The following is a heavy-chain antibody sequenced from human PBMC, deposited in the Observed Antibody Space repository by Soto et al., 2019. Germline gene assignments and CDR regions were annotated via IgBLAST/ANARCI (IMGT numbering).Heavy chain of an antibody. CDR1: DGSISTYDW. CDR2: XFXXXXX. D-gene: IGHD3-3*01. Sequence: SETLSLTCVVSDGSISTYDWWTWVRQPQGKGLEXXGXXFXXXXXDXXPSHKSRVTISTDSSKNHFSPRLTAVTAADTAVYYCATGNVDSMLEYWGQGTQVTVSS. V-gene: IGHV4-4*02. CDR3: ATGNVDSMLEY. J-gene: IGHJ4*02.